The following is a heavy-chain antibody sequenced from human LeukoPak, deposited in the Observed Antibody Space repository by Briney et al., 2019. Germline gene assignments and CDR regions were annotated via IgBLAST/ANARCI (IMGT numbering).Heavy chain of an antibody. CDR1: GGTFSSYA. J-gene: IGHJ6*03. Sequence: ASVKVSCKASGGTFSSYAISWVRQAPGQGLEWMGGVIPIFGTANYAQKFQGRVTITTDESTSTAYMELSSLRPEDTAVYYCARGAGVAAGQYYYYYMDVWGKGTTVTVSS. V-gene: IGHV1-69*05. CDR2: VIPIFGTA. CDR3: ARGAGVAAGQYYYYYMDV. D-gene: IGHD6-13*01.